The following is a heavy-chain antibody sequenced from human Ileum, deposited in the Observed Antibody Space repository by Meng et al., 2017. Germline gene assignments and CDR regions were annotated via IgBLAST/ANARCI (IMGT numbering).Heavy chain of an antibody. CDR3: ARFYGSGTFEVHDY. V-gene: IGHV4-61*01. Sequence: QVPTTDLGLGWVRPQSNLPAPCMFAVGSVSRASYIWSWSRQPPGKGLEWIGRIHYSGSRNYNPSLKSRVTMSFDTSKNQVSLRLTSVTAADTAVYYCARFYGSGTFEVHDYWGQGTLVTVSS. CDR1: VGSVSRASYI. D-gene: IGHD3-10*01. J-gene: IGHJ4*02. CDR2: IHYSGSR.